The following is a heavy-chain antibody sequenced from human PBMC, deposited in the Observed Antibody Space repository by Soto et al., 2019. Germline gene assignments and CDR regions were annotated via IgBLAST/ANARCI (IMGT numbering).Heavy chain of an antibody. CDR2: INPNSGGT. CDR3: ARDLYYGSGSYYSKGPHWTYYYYMDV. CDR1: GYTFTGYY. D-gene: IGHD3-10*01. J-gene: IGHJ6*03. Sequence: ASVKVSCKASGYTFTGYYMHWVRQAPGQGLEWMGWINPNSGGTNYAQKFQGWVTMTRDTSISTAYMELSRLRSDDTAVYYCARDLYYGSGSYYSKGPHWTYYYYMDVWGKGTTVTVSS. V-gene: IGHV1-2*04.